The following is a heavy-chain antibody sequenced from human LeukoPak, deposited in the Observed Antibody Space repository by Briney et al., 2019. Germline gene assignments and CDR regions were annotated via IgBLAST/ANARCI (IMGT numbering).Heavy chain of an antibody. CDR2: IIPIFGTA. Sequence: WASVKVSCKASGGTFSSYAISWVRQAPGQGLEWMGGIIPIFGTANYAQKFQGRVTITTDESTSTAYMELSSLRAEDTAEYYCAKGGYCGGTSCYFYYMDVWGKGTTVTVSS. D-gene: IGHD2-2*01. CDR1: GGTFSSYA. J-gene: IGHJ6*03. V-gene: IGHV1-69*05. CDR3: AKGGYCGGTSCYFYYMDV.